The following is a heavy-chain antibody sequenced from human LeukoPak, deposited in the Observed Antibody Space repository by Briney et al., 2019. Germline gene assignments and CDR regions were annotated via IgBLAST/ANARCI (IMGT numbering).Heavy chain of an antibody. CDR2: ISAYNGNT. CDR1: GYTFTSYG. V-gene: IGHV1-18*01. J-gene: IGHJ4*02. CDR3: ARTAGDYDFWSGYLYFDY. Sequence: ASVKVSCKASGYTFTSYGISWVRQAPGQGLEWMGWISAYNGNTHYAQKLQGRVTMTTDTSTSTAYMELRSLRSDDTAVYYCARTAGDYDFWSGYLYFDYWGQGTLVTVSS. D-gene: IGHD3-3*01.